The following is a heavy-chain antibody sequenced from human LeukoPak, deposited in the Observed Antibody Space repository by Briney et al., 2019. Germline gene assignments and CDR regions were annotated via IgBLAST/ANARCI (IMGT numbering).Heavy chain of an antibody. J-gene: IGHJ5*02. V-gene: IGHV4-59*01. CDR3: ARGLQAGRNDAFDP. CDR1: GGCITHYY. Sequence: PSETLSLTCTVSGGCITHYYWTWIRQPPGKGLEWIGNIYYKGNTNCNPSLKSRVTMSVDTSTNHLSLKVRSVTAADTAVYFCARGLQAGRNDAFDPWGQGTLVTVSS. CDR2: IYYKGNT. D-gene: IGHD1-1*01.